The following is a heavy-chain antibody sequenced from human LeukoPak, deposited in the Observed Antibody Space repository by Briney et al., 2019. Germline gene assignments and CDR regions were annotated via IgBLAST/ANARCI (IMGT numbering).Heavy chain of an antibody. D-gene: IGHD3-3*01. CDR3: AREERFLDRYYFDY. CDR2: IYYSGST. CDR1: GGSISSGDYY. J-gene: IGHJ4*02. V-gene: IGHV4-30-4*01. Sequence: SETLSLTCTVSGGSISSGDYYWSWIRQPPGKGLEWIGYIYYSGSTYYNPSLKSRVTISVDTSKNQFSLKLSSVTAADTAVYYCAREERFLDRYYFDYWGQGTLVTVSS.